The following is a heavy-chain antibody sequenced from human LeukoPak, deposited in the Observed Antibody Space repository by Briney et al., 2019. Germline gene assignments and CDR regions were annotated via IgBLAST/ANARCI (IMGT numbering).Heavy chain of an antibody. D-gene: IGHD2-8*01. V-gene: IGHV3-23*01. Sequence: GSLRLSCAASGFTFNTYAMSWVRQAPGKGLEWVSGISGSGGTTYYADSVKGRFTISRDNSKNTLYLQMNSLRAEDTAVYYCAKSRFANGAEYFQHWGQGTLVTVSS. CDR3: AKSRFANGAEYFQH. J-gene: IGHJ1*01. CDR1: GFTFNTYA. CDR2: ISGSGGTT.